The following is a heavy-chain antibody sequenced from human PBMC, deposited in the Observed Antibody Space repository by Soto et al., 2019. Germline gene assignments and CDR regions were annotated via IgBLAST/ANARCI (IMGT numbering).Heavy chain of an antibody. J-gene: IGHJ6*02. CDR1: GFTFDDYA. CDR3: AKDMRGGSSSSRYYYGLDV. Sequence: GGSLRLSCAASGFTFDDYAMHWVRQAPGKGLEWVSGISWNSGTIVYADSVKGRFTISRDNAKNSLYLQMNSLRGEDTALYYCAKDMRGGSSSSRYYYGLDVWGQGTTVTVS. CDR2: ISWNSGTI. V-gene: IGHV3-9*01. D-gene: IGHD6-13*01.